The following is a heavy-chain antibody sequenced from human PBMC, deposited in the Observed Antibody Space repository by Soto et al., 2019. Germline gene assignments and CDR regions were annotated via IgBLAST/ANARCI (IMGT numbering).Heavy chain of an antibody. CDR1: GYTFTSYG. V-gene: IGHV1-18*01. CDR2: ISAYNGNT. D-gene: IGHD6-13*01. Sequence: GASVKVSCKASGYTFTSYGISWVRQAPGQGLEWMGWISAYNGNTNYSQKFQGRVTITRDTSASTAYMELSSLRSEDTAVYYCERYESSSWKKKFLNDTYYYYGMDVWCQGIAVTVS. J-gene: IGHJ6*02. CDR3: ERYESSSWKKKFLNDTYYYYGMDV.